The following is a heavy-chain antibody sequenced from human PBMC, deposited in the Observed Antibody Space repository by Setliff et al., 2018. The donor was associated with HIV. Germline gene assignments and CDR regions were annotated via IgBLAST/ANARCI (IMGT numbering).Heavy chain of an antibody. CDR1: GFTFDDYA. D-gene: IGHD3-3*01. CDR3: ARGPQYNFWGGYVGL. CDR2: ISWNSGSI. Sequence: GGSLRLSCTASGFTFDDYAMHWVRQAPGKGLEWVSGISWNSGSIGYADSVKGRFTISRDNSKNSLYLQMNNLRGEDTALYYCARGPQYNFWGGYVGLWGQGTLVTVSS. J-gene: IGHJ4*02. V-gene: IGHV3-9*01.